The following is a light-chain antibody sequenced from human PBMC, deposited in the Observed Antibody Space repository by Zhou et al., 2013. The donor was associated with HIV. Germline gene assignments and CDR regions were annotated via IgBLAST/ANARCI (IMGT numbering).Light chain of an antibody. CDR1: QSITSY. J-gene: IGKJ3*01. Sequence: DIQMTQSPSSLSASVGDGVTITCRASQSITSYLNWYQQKPGKAPNLLIYAATVLQTAVPSRFSGSGSGTDYTLTITSLQPEDFATYYCQQTFSSPFTFGPGTKVHLK. V-gene: IGKV1-39*01. CDR2: AAT. CDR3: QQTFSSPFT.